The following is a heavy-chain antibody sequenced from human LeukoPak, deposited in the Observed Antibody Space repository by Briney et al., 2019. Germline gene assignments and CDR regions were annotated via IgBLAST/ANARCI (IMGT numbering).Heavy chain of an antibody. J-gene: IGHJ4*02. Sequence: SETLSLTCTVSGGSISSYYWSWIRQPPGKGLEWIGYIYYSGSTNYNPSLKSRVTISVDTSKNQFSLKLSSVTAADTAVYYCARGPPNWTTVVNKSFDYWGQGTLVTVSS. V-gene: IGHV4-59*12. CDR3: ARGPPNWTTVVNKSFDY. CDR2: IYYSGST. CDR1: GGSISSYY. D-gene: IGHD4-17*01.